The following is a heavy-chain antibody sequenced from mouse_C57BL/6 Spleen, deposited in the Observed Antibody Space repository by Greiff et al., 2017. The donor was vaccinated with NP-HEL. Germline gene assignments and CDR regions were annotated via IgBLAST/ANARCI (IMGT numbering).Heavy chain of an antibody. CDR2: INPNYGTT. CDR1: GYSFTDYN. V-gene: IGHV1-39*01. D-gene: IGHD1-1*01. J-gene: IGHJ2*01. CDR3: ARAGDYYGSSLGSYYFDY. Sequence: EVKLVESGPELVKPGASVKISCKASGYSFTDYNMNWVKQSNGKSLEWIGVINPNYGTTSYNQKFKGKATLTVDQSSSTAYMQLNSLTSEDSAVYYCARAGDYYGSSLGSYYFDYWGQGTTLTVSS.